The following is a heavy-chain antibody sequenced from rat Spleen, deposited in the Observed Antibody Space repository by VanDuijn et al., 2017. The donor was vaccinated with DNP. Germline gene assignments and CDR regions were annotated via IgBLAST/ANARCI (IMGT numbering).Heavy chain of an antibody. CDR1: GFSLTGYH. D-gene: IGHD5-1*01. Sequence: QVQLKESGPGLVQPSQTLSLPCTVAGFSLTGYHVHWVRQSTGKGLEWMGVMWSGGGSEYNSALKSRLSISRDTSKSQVFLKMNSLQTEDTAIYFCTRLAWDWGQGVMVTVS. CDR3: TRLAWD. V-gene: IGHV2-1*01. J-gene: IGHJ2*01. CDR2: MWSGGGS.